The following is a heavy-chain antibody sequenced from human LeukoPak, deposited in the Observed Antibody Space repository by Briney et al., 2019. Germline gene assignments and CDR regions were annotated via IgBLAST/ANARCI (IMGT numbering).Heavy chain of an antibody. Sequence: SVKVSCKASGGTFSSYAINWVRQAPGQGLEWMGRIIPVLGIANYAQKFQGRVTITADTSTSTASMDLSSLRSEDTAVYYCARDIRDGYNFQYWGQGTLVTVST. J-gene: IGHJ4*02. CDR1: GGTFSSYA. CDR2: IIPVLGIA. D-gene: IGHD5-24*01. CDR3: ARDIRDGYNFQY. V-gene: IGHV1-69*04.